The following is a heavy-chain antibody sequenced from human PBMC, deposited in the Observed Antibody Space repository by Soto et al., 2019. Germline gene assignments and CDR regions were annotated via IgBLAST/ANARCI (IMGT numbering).Heavy chain of an antibody. Sequence: GGSLRLSCTVSGFTFSSYAMHWVRQAPGKGLEWVADISYDGSNKYYADSVKGRFTISRDNSKNTLYLQMNSLRTEDTAVYYCARAQAEAGEGPDYWSQGTLVTVSS. CDR2: ISYDGSNK. CDR3: ARAQAEAGEGPDY. V-gene: IGHV3-30-3*01. J-gene: IGHJ4*02. CDR1: GFTFSSYA. D-gene: IGHD6-19*01.